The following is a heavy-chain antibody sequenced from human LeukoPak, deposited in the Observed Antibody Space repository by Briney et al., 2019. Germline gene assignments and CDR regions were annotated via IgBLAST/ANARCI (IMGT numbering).Heavy chain of an antibody. Sequence: SETLSLTCTVSGGSVSSGSYYWCWIRQPPGKGLEWIGYIYYSGSTNYNPSLKSRVTISVDTSKNQFSLKLSSVTAADTAVYYCARASLYYYYGMDVWGQGTTVTVSS. CDR3: ARASLYYYYGMDV. V-gene: IGHV4-61*01. CDR2: IYYSGST. CDR1: GGSVSSGSYY. J-gene: IGHJ6*02.